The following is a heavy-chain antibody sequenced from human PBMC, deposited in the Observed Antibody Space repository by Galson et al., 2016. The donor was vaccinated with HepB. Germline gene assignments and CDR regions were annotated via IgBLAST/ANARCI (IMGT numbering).Heavy chain of an antibody. CDR3: TRVYGSPDAFDI. CDR1: GFTFSDHY. D-gene: IGHD5/OR15-5a*01. V-gene: IGHV3-72*01. J-gene: IGHJ3*02. CDR2: SRNKFNSYTT. Sequence: SLRLSCAASGFTFSDHYMDWVRQAPGKGLEWVGRSRNKFNSYTTDYAASVKGRFTVSRDNSKNSLYLQMNSLKTEDTAVYYCTRVYGSPDAFDIWGQGTMVTVSS.